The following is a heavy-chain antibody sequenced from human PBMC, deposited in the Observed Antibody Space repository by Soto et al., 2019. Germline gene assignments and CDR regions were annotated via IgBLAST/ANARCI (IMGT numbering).Heavy chain of an antibody. Sequence: SETLSLTCTVSGGSISSYYWSWIRQPPGKGLEWIGYIYYSGSTNYNPSLKSRVTISVDTSKNQFSLKLSSVTAADTAVYYCARGFRDCSSTSCYETTYYYYMDVWGKGTTVTVSS. D-gene: IGHD2-2*01. V-gene: IGHV4-59*01. J-gene: IGHJ6*03. CDR3: ARGFRDCSSTSCYETTYYYYMDV. CDR1: GGSISSYY. CDR2: IYYSGST.